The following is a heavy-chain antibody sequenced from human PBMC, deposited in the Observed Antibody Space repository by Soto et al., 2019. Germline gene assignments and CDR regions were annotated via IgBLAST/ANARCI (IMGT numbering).Heavy chain of an antibody. D-gene: IGHD3-3*01. CDR3: AGFDFWSGYYFTRDYYYGMDV. CDR1: GYTFTSYD. Sequence: QVQLVQSGAEVKKPGASVKVSCKASGYTFTSYDINWVRQATGQGLEWMGWMNPNSGNTGYAQKFQGRVTMTRNTSVSTAYMELSSLRSEDTAVYYCAGFDFWSGYYFTRDYYYGMDVWGQGTTVTVSS. CDR2: MNPNSGNT. V-gene: IGHV1-8*01. J-gene: IGHJ6*02.